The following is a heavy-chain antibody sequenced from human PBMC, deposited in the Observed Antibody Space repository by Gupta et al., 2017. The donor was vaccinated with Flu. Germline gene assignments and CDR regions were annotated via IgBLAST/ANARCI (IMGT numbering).Heavy chain of an antibody. CDR2: AYFSGST. Sequence: QVQMQESGPGLVKPSETLSLDCAVSGASISGSNFYWGWVRQSPGKGLEWIGNAYFSGSTYYNPSLKGRVAVSVDTSKNEVSLRLTSVTATDSAIYYCARSPVVVRRYWYFDLWGRGARVTVSS. CDR1: GASISGSNFY. J-gene: IGHJ2*01. D-gene: IGHD2-15*01. CDR3: ARSPVVVRRYWYFDL. V-gene: IGHV4-39*01.